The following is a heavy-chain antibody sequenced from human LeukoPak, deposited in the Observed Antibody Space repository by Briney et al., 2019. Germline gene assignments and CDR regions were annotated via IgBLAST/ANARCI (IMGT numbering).Heavy chain of an antibody. J-gene: IGHJ3*02. V-gene: IGHV3-30*04. D-gene: IGHD1-26*01. CDR1: GFTFSSYA. CDR3: ATEVGASYAFDI. CDR2: ISYDGSNK. Sequence: GGSLRLSCAASGFTFSSYAMHWVRQAPGKGLEWVAVISYDGSNKYYADSVKGRFTISRDNSKNTLYLQMNSLRAEDTAVYYCATEVGASYAFDIWGQGTMVTVSS.